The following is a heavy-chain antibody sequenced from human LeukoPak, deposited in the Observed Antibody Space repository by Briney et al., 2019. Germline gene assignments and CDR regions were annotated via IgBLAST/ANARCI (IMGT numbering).Heavy chain of an antibody. V-gene: IGHV1-46*01. CDR3: ARDQVGATDY. J-gene: IGHJ4*02. D-gene: IGHD1-26*01. CDR1: GYTFTSYY. Sequence: ASVKVSCKASGYTFTSYYMHWVRQAPGQGLEWMGIINPSGGSTTYAQKFQGRVTMTRDMATSTVYMEMSSLRSEDTAVYYCARDQVGATDYWGQGTLVTVSS. CDR2: INPSGGST.